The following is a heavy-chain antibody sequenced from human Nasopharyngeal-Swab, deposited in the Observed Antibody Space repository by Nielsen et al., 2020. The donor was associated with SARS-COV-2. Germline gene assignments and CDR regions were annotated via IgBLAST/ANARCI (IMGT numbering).Heavy chain of an antibody. D-gene: IGHD1-1*01. CDR2: INSDGI. CDR1: GFSFSSYW. J-gene: IGHJ4*02. Sequence: GGSLRLSCAASGFSFSSYWMHWVRQAPGKGLVWVSHINSDGINYADSVKGRFTISRDNAKNTLYLQMNSLRAEDTAVYYCARGTTYFDYWGQGILVTASS. V-gene: IGHV3-74*01. CDR3: ARGTTYFDY.